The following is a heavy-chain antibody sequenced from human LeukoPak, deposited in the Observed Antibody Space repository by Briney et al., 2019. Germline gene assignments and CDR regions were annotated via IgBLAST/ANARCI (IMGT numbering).Heavy chain of an antibody. J-gene: IGHJ5*02. Sequence: SSETLSLTCTVSGGSISSYYWSWIRQPPGKGLEWIGYIYYSGSTNYNPSLKSRVTISVDTSKNQFSLKLSSVTAADTAVYYCARGAPIVVVPAAMLADWFDPWGQGTLVTVSS. V-gene: IGHV4-59*08. CDR3: ARGAPIVVVPAAMLADWFDP. CDR2: IYYSGST. D-gene: IGHD2-2*01. CDR1: GGSISSYY.